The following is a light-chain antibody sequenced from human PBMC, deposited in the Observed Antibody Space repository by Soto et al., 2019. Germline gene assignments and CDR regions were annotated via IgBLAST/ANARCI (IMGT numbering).Light chain of an antibody. Sequence: ELGLTQSPGTLSFSPGERATLACRASQSVSSSFLAWYQQKPGQAPRLLIYGASSRATGIPDRFSGSGSGTDFTLTISRLEPEDVEVYYCQQYGSSPLTFGGGTKVEIK. CDR3: QQYGSSPLT. J-gene: IGKJ4*01. CDR1: QSVSSSF. V-gene: IGKV3-20*01. CDR2: GAS.